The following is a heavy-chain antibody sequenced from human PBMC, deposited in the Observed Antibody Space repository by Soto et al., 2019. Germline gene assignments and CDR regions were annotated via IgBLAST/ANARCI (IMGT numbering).Heavy chain of an antibody. CDR2: IYYSGST. D-gene: IGHD3-3*01. J-gene: IGHJ6*02. Sequence: SETLSLTCTVSGGSISSSSYYWGWIRQPPGKGLEWIGSIYYSGSTYYNPSLKSRVTISVDTSKNQFSLKLSSVTAADTAVYNFARHVPGISFTIFGVVSGHYYCYYGMDVWGQGTTVTVSS. CDR1: GGSISSSSYY. CDR3: ARHVPGISFTIFGVVSGHYYCYYGMDV. V-gene: IGHV4-39*01.